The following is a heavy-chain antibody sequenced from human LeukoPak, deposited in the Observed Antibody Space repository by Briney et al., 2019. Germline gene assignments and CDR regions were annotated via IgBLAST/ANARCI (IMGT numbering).Heavy chain of an antibody. J-gene: IGHJ5*02. Sequence: PSETLSLTCTVSGGSISSNSYYWGGIRQPPGKGLEWIGRIYYSGSTYYNPSLKSRVTISVDTSKNQFSLKLSSVTAADTAVYYCARQLYRGSGSYAARFDPWGQGILVSVSS. CDR1: GGSISSNSYY. D-gene: IGHD3-10*01. CDR3: ARQLYRGSGSYAARFDP. CDR2: IYYSGST. V-gene: IGHV4-39*01.